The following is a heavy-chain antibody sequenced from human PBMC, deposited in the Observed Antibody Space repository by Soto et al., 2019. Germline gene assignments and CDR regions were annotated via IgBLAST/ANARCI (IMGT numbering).Heavy chain of an antibody. CDR2: IYWDDAK. Sequence: QITLKESGPTLVKPTQTLTLTCTFSGFSLSASGVGVGWIRQPPGKALEWLAIIYWDDAKHYSPSLKSSLTITKDTPKNQVVIKMTNMDPVDTATYYCAHKGGGDRILDYWGQGTLVTVSS. D-gene: IGHD3-16*01. J-gene: IGHJ4*02. V-gene: IGHV2-5*02. CDR1: GFSLSASGVG. CDR3: AHKGGGDRILDY.